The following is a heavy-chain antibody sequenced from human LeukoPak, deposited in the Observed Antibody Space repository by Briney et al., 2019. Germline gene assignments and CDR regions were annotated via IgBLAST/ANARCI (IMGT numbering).Heavy chain of an antibody. J-gene: IGHJ4*02. CDR2: IYYSGST. CDR3: ARRHRGYSYGYGDY. Sequence: SETLSLTCTVSGGSISSSSYSWGWIRQPPGKGLEWIGSIYYSGSTYYNPSLKSRVTISVDTSKNQFSLKLSSVAAADTAVYYCARRHRGYSYGYGDYWGQGTLVTVSS. V-gene: IGHV4-39*01. D-gene: IGHD5-18*01. CDR1: GGSISSSSYS.